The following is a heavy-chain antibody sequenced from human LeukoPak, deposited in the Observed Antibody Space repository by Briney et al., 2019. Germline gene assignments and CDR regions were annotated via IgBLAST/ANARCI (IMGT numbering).Heavy chain of an antibody. D-gene: IGHD3-10*01. CDR1: GYTFTSYD. J-gene: IGHJ4*02. Sequence: ASVKVSCKASGYTFTSYDINWVRQATGQGLEWMGWINPNSGGTNYAQKFQGRVTMTRDTSISTAYMELSRLRSDDTAVYYCARSSNYYGSGSYYSYWGQGTLVTVSS. CDR3: ARSSNYYGSGSYYSY. V-gene: IGHV1-2*02. CDR2: INPNSGGT.